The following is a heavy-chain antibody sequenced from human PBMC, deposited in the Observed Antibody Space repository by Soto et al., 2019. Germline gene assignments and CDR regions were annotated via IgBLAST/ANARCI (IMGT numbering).Heavy chain of an antibody. CDR3: ARHFVAVVIKGWGY. Sequence: QLQLQESGPGLVKPSETLSLTCTVSGGSIDRSNYYWDWIRQPPGKGLEWIGTTYYNGNAYYNPSLKSRVIMSVDTSKNQFSLKLISVTAADTAVYYCARHFVAVVIKGWGYWGQGTLVTVSS. CDR1: GGSIDRSNYY. CDR2: TYYNGNA. D-gene: IGHD3-22*01. V-gene: IGHV4-39*01. J-gene: IGHJ4*02.